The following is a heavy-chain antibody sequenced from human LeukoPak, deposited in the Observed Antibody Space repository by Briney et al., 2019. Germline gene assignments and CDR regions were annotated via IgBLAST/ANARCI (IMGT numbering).Heavy chain of an antibody. V-gene: IGHV1-46*01. J-gene: IGHJ5*02. CDR3: ARVSWNALTHENWFDP. D-gene: IGHD1-1*01. Sequence: ASVKVSCKASGYTFTNYYMHWVRQAPGQGLEWMGIINPSGGSTSYAQKFQGRVTMTRDMSTSTVYMELSSLRSEDTAVYYCARVSWNALTHENWFDPWGQGTLVTVSS. CDR1: GYTFTNYY. CDR2: INPSGGST.